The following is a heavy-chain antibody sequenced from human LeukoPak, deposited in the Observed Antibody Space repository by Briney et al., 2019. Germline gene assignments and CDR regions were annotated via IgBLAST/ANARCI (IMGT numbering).Heavy chain of an antibody. J-gene: IGHJ6*03. CDR1: GGSISSYY. D-gene: IGHD5-24*01. CDR3: ARGVEMATKYYYYYYMDV. V-gene: IGHV4-59*12. CDR2: IYYSEST. Sequence: SETLSLTCTVSGGSISSYYWSWIRQPPGKGLEWIGYIYYSESTNYNPSLKSRVTMSVDTSKNQFSLKLSSVTAADTAVYYCARGVEMATKYYYYYYMDVWGKGTTVTISS.